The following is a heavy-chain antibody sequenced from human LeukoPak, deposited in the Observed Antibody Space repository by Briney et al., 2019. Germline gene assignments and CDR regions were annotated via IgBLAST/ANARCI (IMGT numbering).Heavy chain of an antibody. V-gene: IGHV1-69*05. J-gene: IGHJ1*01. CDR2: IIPIFGTA. Sequence: ASVKVSCKASGGTFSSYAISWVRQAPGQGLERMGGIIPIFGTANYAQKLQGRVTITTDESTSTAYMELSSLRSEDTAVYYCASGPSSGYYYEYFQHWGQGTLVTVSS. D-gene: IGHD3-22*01. CDR1: GGTFSSYA. CDR3: ASGPSSGYYYEYFQH.